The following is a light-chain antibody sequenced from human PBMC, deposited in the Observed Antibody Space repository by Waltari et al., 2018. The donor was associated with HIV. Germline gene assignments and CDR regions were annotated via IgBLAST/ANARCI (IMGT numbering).Light chain of an antibody. CDR1: KLGDKY. CDR3: QAWDSSTVV. J-gene: IGLJ2*01. Sequence: SYELTQPPSVSVSPGQTASITCSGDKLGDKYACWHQQKPGQSPVLVIYQDSRRPSGIPERFVGSNAGNTATLTIGGTQARDEADYYCQAWDSSTVVFGGGTKLTVL. CDR2: QDS. V-gene: IGLV3-1*01.